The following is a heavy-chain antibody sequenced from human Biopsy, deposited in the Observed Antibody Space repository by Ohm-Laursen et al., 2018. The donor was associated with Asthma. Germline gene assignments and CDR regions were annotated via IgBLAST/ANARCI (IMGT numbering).Heavy chain of an antibody. CDR3: ARGYYGDFHD. Sequence: TLSLTCGVYGGSISSFYWSWIRQSPEKGLEWMGYVYWTGSTNYNPSLKSRVTMSVDTSKNQFSLEVRSVTAADTAVYYCARGYYGDFHDWGQGNLVIVSS. CDR2: VYWTGST. CDR1: GGSISSFY. D-gene: IGHD3-3*01. J-gene: IGHJ1*01. V-gene: IGHV4-59*01.